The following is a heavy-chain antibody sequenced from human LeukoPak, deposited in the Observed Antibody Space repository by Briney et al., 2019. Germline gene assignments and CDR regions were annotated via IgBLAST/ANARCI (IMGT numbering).Heavy chain of an antibody. V-gene: IGHV1-2*02. Sequence: XXXQXLEXXGWINPNSGGTNYAQKFQGRVTMTRDTSISTAYMELSRLRSDDTAVYYCAREAGYSSGWYDYWGQGTLVTVSS. J-gene: IGHJ4*02. CDR2: INPNSGGT. D-gene: IGHD6-19*01. CDR3: AREAGYSSGWYDY.